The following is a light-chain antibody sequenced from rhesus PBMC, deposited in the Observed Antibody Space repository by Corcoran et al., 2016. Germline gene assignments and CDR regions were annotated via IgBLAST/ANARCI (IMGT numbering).Light chain of an antibody. CDR3: QQRNSYPWT. CDR2: DAS. Sequence: DIQLTQSPSSLSASVGDRVTITCWASQGISSYLAWYQQKSGKAPKLLIYDASNLQSGVPSRFSGSGSGTEFTLTISSLQPEDFATYYCQQRNSYPWTFGQGTKVEIK. J-gene: IGKJ1*01. CDR1: QGISSY. V-gene: IGKV1-38*01.